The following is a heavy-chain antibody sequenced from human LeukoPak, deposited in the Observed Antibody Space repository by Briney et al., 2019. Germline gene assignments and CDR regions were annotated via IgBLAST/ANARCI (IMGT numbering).Heavy chain of an antibody. CDR2: ISTSSTYI. CDR1: GFSFSQNS. Sequence: GGSLRLSCAASGFSFSQNSMSWFRQPPGKGPEWVASISTSSTYIYYADSVKGRFTISRDNAKNSLYLQMNSLRAEDTAVYYCARGGSWFDPWGQGTLVTVSS. J-gene: IGHJ5*02. CDR3: ARGGSWFDP. V-gene: IGHV3-21*01. D-gene: IGHD3-16*01.